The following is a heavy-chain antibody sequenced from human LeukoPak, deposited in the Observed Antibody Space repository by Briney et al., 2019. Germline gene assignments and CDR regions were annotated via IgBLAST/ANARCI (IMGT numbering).Heavy chain of an antibody. CDR1: GFTFSSYA. D-gene: IGHD4-11*01. J-gene: IGHJ5*02. V-gene: IGHV3-23*01. CDR3: AKRNDWFDH. Sequence: PGGSLRLSCGASGFTFSSYAMSWVRQAPGKGLEWVSAISGSGGTTNYADSVKGRFTISRDNSRNTLYLQMNSLRAEDTAVYYCAKRNDWFDHWGQGTLVTVSS. CDR2: ISGSGGTT.